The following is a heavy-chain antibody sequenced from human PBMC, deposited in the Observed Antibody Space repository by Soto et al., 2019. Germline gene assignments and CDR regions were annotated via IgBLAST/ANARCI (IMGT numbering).Heavy chain of an antibody. Sequence: SETLSLTCAVYGGSFSGYYWSWIRQPPGKGLEWIGEINHSGSTNYNPSLKSRVTISVDTSTNQFSLRLSSVTAADTAVYYCARLYGDYAFDIWGQGTMVTVSS. CDR2: INHSGST. D-gene: IGHD4-17*01. V-gene: IGHV4-34*01. J-gene: IGHJ3*02. CDR1: GGSFSGYY. CDR3: ARLYGDYAFDI.